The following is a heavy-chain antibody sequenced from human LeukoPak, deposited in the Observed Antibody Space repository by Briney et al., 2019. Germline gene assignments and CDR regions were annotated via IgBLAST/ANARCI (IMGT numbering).Heavy chain of an antibody. CDR1: GGSISSYY. V-gene: IGHV4-59*01. Sequence: PSETLSLTCTVSGGSISSYYWSWIRQPPGKGLEWIGYIYYSGSTNHNPSLKSRATISVDTSKNQFSLKLSSVTAADTAVYYCARGIGYCSGGSCYPFDYWGQGTLVTVSS. CDR2: IYYSGST. J-gene: IGHJ4*02. D-gene: IGHD2-15*01. CDR3: ARGIGYCSGGSCYPFDY.